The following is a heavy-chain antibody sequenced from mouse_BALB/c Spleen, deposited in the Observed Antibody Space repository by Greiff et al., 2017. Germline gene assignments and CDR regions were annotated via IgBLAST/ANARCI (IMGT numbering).Heavy chain of an antibody. J-gene: IGHJ4*01. CDR2: ISYSGST. Sequence: EVQLQESGPGLVKPSQSLSLTCTVTGYSITSDYAWNWIRQFPGNKLEWMGYISYSGSTSYNPSLKSRISITRDTSKNQFFLQLNSVTTEDTATYYCARYGSSPFYAMDYWGQGTSVTVSS. V-gene: IGHV3-2*02. D-gene: IGHD1-1*01. CDR1: GYSITSDYA. CDR3: ARYGSSPFYAMDY.